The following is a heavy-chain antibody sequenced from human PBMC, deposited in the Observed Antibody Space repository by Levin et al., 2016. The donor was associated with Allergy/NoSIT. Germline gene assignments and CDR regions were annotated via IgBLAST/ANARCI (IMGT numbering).Heavy chain of an antibody. D-gene: IGHD2-21*02. CDR3: ARQSYRGGDHYGGDY. V-gene: IGHV4-59*08. Sequence: WIRQPPGKGLEWIGYIYYSGSTNYNPSLKSRVTISVDTSKNQFSLKLSSVTAADTAVYYCARQSYRGGDHYGGDYWGQGTLVTVSS. J-gene: IGHJ4*02. CDR2: IYYSGST.